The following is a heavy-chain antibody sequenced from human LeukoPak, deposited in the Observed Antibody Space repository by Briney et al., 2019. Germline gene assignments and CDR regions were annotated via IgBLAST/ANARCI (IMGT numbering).Heavy chain of an antibody. CDR3: ASVPYCSSTSCYNLDY. J-gene: IGHJ4*02. D-gene: IGHD2-2*02. V-gene: IGHV4-34*01. CDR1: GGSFSGYY. CDR2: INHSGST. Sequence: PSETLSLTCAVYGGSFSGYYWSWIRQPPGKELEWIGEINHSGSTNDNPSLKSRVTISVDTSKNQFSLKLSSVTAADTAVYYCASVPYCSSTSCYNLDYWGQGTLVTVSS.